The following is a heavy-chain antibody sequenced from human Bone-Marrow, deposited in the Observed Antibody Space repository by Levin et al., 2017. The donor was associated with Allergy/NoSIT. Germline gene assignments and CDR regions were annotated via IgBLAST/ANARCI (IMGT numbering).Heavy chain of an antibody. J-gene: IGHJ4*02. CDR2: IGGGGNGT. D-gene: IGHD3-3*01. CDR1: GFTFGSQA. V-gene: IGHV3-23*01. CDR3: ARLVSIWSGYYIHDD. Sequence: PGGSLRLSCAASGFTFGSQAMSWVRLAPGKGPEWVSAIGGGGNGTLYTDSVKGRFTISRDNSKNLVFLQMNRLRAEDTALYFCARLVSIWSGYYIHDDWGQGTLVTVSS.